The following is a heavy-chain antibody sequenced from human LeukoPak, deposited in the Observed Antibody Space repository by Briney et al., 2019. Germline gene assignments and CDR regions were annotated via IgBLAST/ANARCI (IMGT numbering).Heavy chain of an antibody. Sequence: GRSLRLSCAASGFTFRGYAMHWVRQAPGKGLEWVAVISHDGNNEYYAYSVKGRFTISRDNSKNTLYLQMNSLRDEDTAVYYCAKCPVTFGGVIIITTGYLDYWGQGTLVTVSS. V-gene: IGHV3-30*18. CDR3: AKCPVTFGGVIIITTGYLDY. D-gene: IGHD3-16*02. CDR2: ISHDGNNE. J-gene: IGHJ4*02. CDR1: GFTFRGYA.